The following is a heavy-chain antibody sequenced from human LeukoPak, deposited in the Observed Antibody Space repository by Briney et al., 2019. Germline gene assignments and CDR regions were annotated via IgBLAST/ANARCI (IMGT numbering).Heavy chain of an antibody. CDR2: IRFDGSDK. CDR1: GSTFNTYG. CDR3: AKEWNNWNYENWFDS. V-gene: IGHV3-30*02. D-gene: IGHD1-7*01. Sequence: GGSLRLSCAASGSTFNTYGMHWVRQAPGKGLEWVAFIRFDGSDKYYADSVKGRFPISRDTSKSTLYLQMNSLRGEDTAVYYCAKEWNNWNYENWFDSWGQGTLVTVSS. J-gene: IGHJ5*01.